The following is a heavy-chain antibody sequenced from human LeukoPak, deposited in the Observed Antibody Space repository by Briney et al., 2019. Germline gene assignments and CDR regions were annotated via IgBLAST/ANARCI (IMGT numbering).Heavy chain of an antibody. CDR2: ISGDGGST. D-gene: IGHD6-13*01. Sequence: GGSPRLSCAASGFTFDDYAMHWVRQAPGKGLEWVSLISGDGGSTYYADSVKGRFTISRDNSKNSLYLQMNSLRTEDTALYYCAKDIGSSWIYYYYYYMDVWGKGTTVTVSS. CDR3: AKDIGSSWIYYYYYYMDV. CDR1: GFTFDDYA. V-gene: IGHV3-43*02. J-gene: IGHJ6*03.